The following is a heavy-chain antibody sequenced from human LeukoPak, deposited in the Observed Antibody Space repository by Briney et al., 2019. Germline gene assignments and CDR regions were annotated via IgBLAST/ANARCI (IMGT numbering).Heavy chain of an antibody. CDR3: AKGQTTVTADAFDI. V-gene: IGHV3-9*03. CDR1: GFTFDDYA. Sequence: GGSLRLSCAASGFTFDDYAMHWVRQAPGKGLEWVSGISWNSGSIGYADSVKGRFTISRDNAKNSLYLQMNSLRAEDMALYYCAKGQTTVTADAFDIWGQGAMVTVSS. CDR2: ISWNSGSI. J-gene: IGHJ3*02. D-gene: IGHD4-17*01.